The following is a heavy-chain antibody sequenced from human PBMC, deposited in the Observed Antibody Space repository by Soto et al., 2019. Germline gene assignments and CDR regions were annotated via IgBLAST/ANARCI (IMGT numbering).Heavy chain of an antibody. CDR1: GFTFSASG. D-gene: IGHD6-25*01. CDR3: ARDRGSSPFDY. Sequence: GGSLRLSCAASGFTFSASGMHWVRQAPGKGLEWVAVIWRDGSNEGYADSVKGRFTISRDNSKNTLYLQMNSLRGEDTAVYYCARDRGSSPFDYWGQGTLVTVSS. J-gene: IGHJ4*02. CDR2: IWRDGSNE. V-gene: IGHV3-33*01.